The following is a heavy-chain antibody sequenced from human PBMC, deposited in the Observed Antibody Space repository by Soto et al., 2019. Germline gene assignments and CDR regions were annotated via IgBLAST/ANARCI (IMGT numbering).Heavy chain of an antibody. D-gene: IGHD3-10*01. Sequence: QVQLQQWGAGLLKPSETLSLTCAVYAGSFTTYYWSWIRQPPGKGLEWIGEINSSGSTNYNPSLKSRLTISVDTSKKQFSLRLTSVTAADTAVYYCARIRARFSRSAFDIWGQGTMVTVSS. J-gene: IGHJ3*02. CDR1: AGSFTTYY. CDR3: ARIRARFSRSAFDI. CDR2: INSSGST. V-gene: IGHV4-34*01.